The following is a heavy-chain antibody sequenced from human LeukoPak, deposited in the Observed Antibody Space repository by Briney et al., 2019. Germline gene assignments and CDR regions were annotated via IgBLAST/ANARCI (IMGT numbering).Heavy chain of an antibody. Sequence: PSATLSLTCTVSGGSISSYYWSWIRQPPAPGLESIGYIYYSGSTNYNPSLKSRVTISVDTSKNQFSLKLSSVTAADTAVYYCARGTGYSSGWYEGAFDIWGQGTMVTVSS. CDR1: GGSISSYY. D-gene: IGHD6-19*01. V-gene: IGHV4-59*12. CDR3: ARGTGYSSGWYEGAFDI. CDR2: IYYSGST. J-gene: IGHJ3*02.